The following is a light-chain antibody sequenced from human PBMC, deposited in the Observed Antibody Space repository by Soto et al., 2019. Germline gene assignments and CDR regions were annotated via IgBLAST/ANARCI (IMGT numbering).Light chain of an antibody. V-gene: IGKV1-9*01. CDR1: QGINSH. CDR3: QQVSGYPLN. J-gene: IGKJ4*01. Sequence: DIQLTQSPSFLSASVGDRVTITGRASQGINSHLAWYQQGPGKAPKLLIYAASTLQSGVPSRFSGSASGTEFTLPISSLQPEDFATYYCQQVSGYPLNFGGGTKVDIK. CDR2: AAS.